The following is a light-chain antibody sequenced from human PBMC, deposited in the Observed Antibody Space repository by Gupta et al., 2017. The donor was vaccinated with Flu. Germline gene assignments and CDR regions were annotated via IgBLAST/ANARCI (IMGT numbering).Light chain of an antibody. CDR1: SSNIGSNT. Sequence: QSVLTQPPSASGTPGQRVTISCSGSSSNIGSNTVNWYQQVPGTAPKLLIYSKNQRPSGVPDRFSGSKSGSSASLAISSLQSEDEADYYCATCHDSLNGVVFGGGTKLTVL. J-gene: IGLJ3*02. V-gene: IGLV1-44*01. CDR3: ATCHDSLNGVV. CDR2: SKN.